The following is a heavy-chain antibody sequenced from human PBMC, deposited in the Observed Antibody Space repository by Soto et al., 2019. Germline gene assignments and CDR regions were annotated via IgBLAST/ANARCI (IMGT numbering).Heavy chain of an antibody. J-gene: IGHJ4*02. V-gene: IGHV3-30*18. D-gene: IGHD3-16*01. CDR3: AKRLGLALDY. Sequence: GGSLRRSCSASGFTFSSYGMHWVRQAPGKGLEWVAVISYDGSNKYYADSVKGRFTISRDNSKNTLYLQMNSLRAEDTAVYYCAKRLGLALDYWGQGTLVTVSS. CDR1: GFTFSSYG. CDR2: ISYDGSNK.